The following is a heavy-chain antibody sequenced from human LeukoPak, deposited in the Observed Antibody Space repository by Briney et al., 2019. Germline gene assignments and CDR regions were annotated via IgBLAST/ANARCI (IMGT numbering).Heavy chain of an antibody. CDR2: IYTSGST. D-gene: IGHD3-10*01. Sequence: PSETLSLTCTVSGGSISSGSYYWSWIRQPAGKGLEWIGRIYTSGSTNYNPSLKSRVTISVDTSKNQFSLKVRSVTAADTAVYYCARHRWFGANYYYYYMDVWGKGTTVTISS. V-gene: IGHV4-61*02. J-gene: IGHJ6*03. CDR3: ARHRWFGANYYYYYMDV. CDR1: GGSISSGSYY.